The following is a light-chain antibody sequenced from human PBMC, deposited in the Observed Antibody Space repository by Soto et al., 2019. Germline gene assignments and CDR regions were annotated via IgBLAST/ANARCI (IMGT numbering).Light chain of an antibody. CDR3: QTWGTGIHWV. CDR1: SGHSSYA. CDR2: LNSDGSL. V-gene: IGLV4-69*01. Sequence: QLVLTQSPSASASLGASVKLTCTLSSGHSSYAIAWHQQQPEKGPRYLMKLNSDGSLSKGDGIPDRFSGSSSGAERYLTISSLQSEDEADYYCQTWGTGIHWVFGGGTKLTVL. J-gene: IGLJ3*02.